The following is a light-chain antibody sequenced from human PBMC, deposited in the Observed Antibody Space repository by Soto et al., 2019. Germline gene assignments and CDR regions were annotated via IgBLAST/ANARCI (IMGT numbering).Light chain of an antibody. CDR2: EVN. V-gene: IGLV2-18*02. Sequence: SVLTRPPSVSGSPGQSVSVSCSGNSRDVGSYNSVSWYQQPTGTAPTLIIYEVNKRPSGVPHRLSGSKSGNTASLTISGLQAEDEADYYCSSYAATVYVFGTGTKVTVL. CDR3: SSYAATVYV. CDR1: SRDVGSYNS. J-gene: IGLJ1*01.